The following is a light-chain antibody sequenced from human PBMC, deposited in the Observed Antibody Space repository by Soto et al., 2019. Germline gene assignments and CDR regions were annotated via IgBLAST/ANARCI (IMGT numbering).Light chain of an antibody. J-gene: IGLJ1*01. CDR1: RSNIGGNS. Sequence: QSVLTQPPSASVTRGQRVTISWSGSRSNIGGNSVNWYQQLPQTAPKLLIYSNNRRPSGVPDPFSGSKSGTSASLAISGLQSEDEADFYCAAWDDSLDAYVFGAGTKVTVL. V-gene: IGLV1-44*01. CDR2: SNN. CDR3: AAWDDSLDAYV.